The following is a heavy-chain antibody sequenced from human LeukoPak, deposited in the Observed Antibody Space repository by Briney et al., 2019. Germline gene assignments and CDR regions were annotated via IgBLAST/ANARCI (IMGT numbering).Heavy chain of an antibody. V-gene: IGHV4-34*01. CDR1: GGSFSGYY. CDR3: ARCKGHYDFWSGYYTEYYYYGMDV. Sequence: PSETLSLTCAVYGGSFSGYYWGWIRQPPGKGLEWIGEINHSGSTNYNPSLKSRVTISVDTSKNQFSLKLSSVTAADTAVYYCARCKGHYDFWSGYYTEYYYYGMDVWGQGTTVTVSS. CDR2: INHSGST. D-gene: IGHD3-3*01. J-gene: IGHJ6*02.